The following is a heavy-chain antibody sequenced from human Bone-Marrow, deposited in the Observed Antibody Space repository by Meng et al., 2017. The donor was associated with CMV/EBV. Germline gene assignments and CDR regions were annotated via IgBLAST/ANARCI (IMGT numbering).Heavy chain of an antibody. CDR3: ARLLAENYDFWSGRPPTNYYGMDV. V-gene: IGHV3-30*04. CDR1: GFTFSSYA. D-gene: IGHD3-3*01. CDR2: ISYDGSNK. J-gene: IGHJ6*02. Sequence: GESLKISCAASGFTFSSYAMHWVRQAPGKGLEWVAVISYDGSNKYYADSVKGRFTISRDNSKNTLYLQMNSLRAEDTAVYYCARLLAENYDFWSGRPPTNYYGMDVWGQGTTVTVSS.